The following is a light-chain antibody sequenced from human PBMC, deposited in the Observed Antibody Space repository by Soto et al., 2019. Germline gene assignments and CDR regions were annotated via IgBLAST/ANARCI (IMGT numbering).Light chain of an antibody. V-gene: IGLV1-44*01. Sequence: QSVLTQPPSASGTPGQRVTISCSGSSSNIGSNTVNWFQQLPGTAPQLLIYQNDHRPSGVPDRFSASKSGTSASLAITGLQAEDEADYYGATWDDSLNGDVVFGGGTKLTVL. CDR2: QND. J-gene: IGLJ2*01. CDR1: SSNIGSNT. CDR3: ATWDDSLNGDVV.